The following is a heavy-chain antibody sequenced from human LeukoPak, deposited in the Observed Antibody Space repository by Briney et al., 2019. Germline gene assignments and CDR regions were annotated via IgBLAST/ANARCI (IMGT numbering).Heavy chain of an antibody. CDR2: IKQDGSKE. J-gene: IGHJ3*02. CDR3: ARDHSPSMYGSVWYDASDI. D-gene: IGHD6-19*01. V-gene: IGHV3-7*01. Sequence: PGGSLRLSCVGTGFSFSNYWMTWVRQVPGKGREWVANIKQDGSKENYVDSVKGRFTMSRDNAKNSLYLQMNNLRAEDTALYYCARDHSPSMYGSVWYDASDIWGQGTMVTVSS. CDR1: GFSFSNYW.